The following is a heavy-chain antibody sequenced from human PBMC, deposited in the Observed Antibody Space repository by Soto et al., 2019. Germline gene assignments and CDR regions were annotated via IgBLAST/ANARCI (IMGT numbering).Heavy chain of an antibody. J-gene: IGHJ3*02. CDR1: GGTFSSYA. D-gene: IGHD6-13*01. Sequence: QVQLVQSGAEVKKPGSSVKVSCKASGGTFSSYAISWVRQAPGQGLEWMGGIIPIFGTANYAQKFQGRVTITADESPSTAYKELSSPRSEDTAVYYRARAPYSSFAFDIWGQGTMVTVSS. CDR2: IIPIFGTA. CDR3: ARAPYSSFAFDI. V-gene: IGHV1-69*01.